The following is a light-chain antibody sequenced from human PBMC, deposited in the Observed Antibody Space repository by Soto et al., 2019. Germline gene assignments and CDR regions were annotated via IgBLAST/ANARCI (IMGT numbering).Light chain of an antibody. J-gene: IGLJ2*01. CDR2: EVN. CDR1: SSDVGGYKY. Sequence: QSALTQPASVSGSPGQSITISCTGTSSDVGGYKYVSWYQQYPGKAPKLMIYEVNYRPSGVSNRFSGSKSGNTASRTISGLQAEDEADYYCSSYTSTSTLLFGGGTKLTVL. V-gene: IGLV2-14*01. CDR3: SSYTSTSTLL.